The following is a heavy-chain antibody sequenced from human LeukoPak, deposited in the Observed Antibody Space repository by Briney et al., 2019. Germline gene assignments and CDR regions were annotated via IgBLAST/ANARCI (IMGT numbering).Heavy chain of an antibody. CDR2: IIPIFGTA. D-gene: IGHD3-3*01. J-gene: IGHJ4*02. CDR1: GGTFSSYA. CDR3: ARGAGERYDFLAFVFDY. V-gene: IGHV1-69*01. Sequence: SVKVSCKASGGTFSSYAISWVRQAPGQGLEWMGGIIPIFGTANYAQKFQGRVTITADESTSTAYMELSSLRSEDTAVYYCARGAGERYDFLAFVFDYWGQGTLVTVSS.